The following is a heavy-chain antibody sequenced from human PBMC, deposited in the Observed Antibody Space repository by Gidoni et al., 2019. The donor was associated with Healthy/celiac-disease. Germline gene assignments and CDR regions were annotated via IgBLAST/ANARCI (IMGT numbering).Heavy chain of an antibody. CDR3: ARDRSSGWFDWFDP. CDR2: ISSRSSYI. D-gene: IGHD6-19*01. J-gene: IGHJ5*02. V-gene: IGHV3-21*01. CDR1: GFTFSSYS. Sequence: EVQLVESGGGLVKPGGSLRLSCAASGFTFSSYSMNWVRQAPGKGLEWVSSISSRSSYIYYADSGKGRFTISRDNAKNSLYLQMNSLRAEDTAVYYCARDRSSGWFDWFDPWGQGTLVTVSS.